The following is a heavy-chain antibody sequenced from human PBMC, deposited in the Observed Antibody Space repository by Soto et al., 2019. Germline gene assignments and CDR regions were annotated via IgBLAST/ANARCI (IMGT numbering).Heavy chain of an antibody. J-gene: IGHJ3*02. CDR3: ARNTYYYDSSGDAFDI. V-gene: IGHV1-18*04. CDR2: ISAYNGNT. CDR1: GYTFTSYG. D-gene: IGHD3-22*01. Sequence: ASVKVSCKASGYTFTSYGISWVRQAPGQGLEWMGWISAYNGNTNYAQKLQGRVTMITDTSTSTAYMELRSLRSDDTAVYYCARNTYYYDSSGDAFDIWGQGTMVTVSS.